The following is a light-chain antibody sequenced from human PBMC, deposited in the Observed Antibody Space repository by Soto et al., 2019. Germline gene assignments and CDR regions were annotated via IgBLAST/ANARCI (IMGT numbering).Light chain of an antibody. V-gene: IGLV2-14*01. CDR3: SSYTSRSTLYV. J-gene: IGLJ1*01. CDR2: EVR. CDR1: SSDVGSYNY. Sequence: QSALTQPASVSGSPGQSITISCTGTSSDVGSYNYVSWYQQLPGKAPKLIIYEVRNRPSGVSNRFSGSKSGNTASLTISGLQAEDEADYYCSSYTSRSTLYVFGTGTQLTVL.